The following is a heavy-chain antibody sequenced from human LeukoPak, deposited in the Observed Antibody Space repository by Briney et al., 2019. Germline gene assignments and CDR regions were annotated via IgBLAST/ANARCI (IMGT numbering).Heavy chain of an antibody. CDR1: GFTFSSYG. D-gene: IGHD3-22*01. Sequence: GGSLRLSCAASGFTFSSYGMHWVRQAPGKGLEWVAFLRSDGSDKYYADSVKGRFTISRDNAKNSLYLQMNSLRAEDMALYYCARGKYYYDSSGYSENAFDIWGQGTMVTVSS. CDR2: LRSDGSDK. CDR3: ARGKYYYDSSGYSENAFDI. J-gene: IGHJ3*02. V-gene: IGHV3-30*02.